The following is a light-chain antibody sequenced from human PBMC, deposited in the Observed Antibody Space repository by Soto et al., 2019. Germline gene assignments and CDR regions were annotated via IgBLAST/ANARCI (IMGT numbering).Light chain of an antibody. CDR2: EVS. CDR1: SRDVGGSNY. V-gene: IGLV2-14*01. Sequence: QSALIQPASVSGSPGQSITISCTGTSRDVGGSNYVSWYQHHPHRAPKLLIYEVSYRPSGVSSRFSGSKSGNTASLTISGLQAEDEADYFCAAWDDSLSRVVFGGGTKVTVL. CDR3: AAWDDSLSRVV. J-gene: IGLJ2*01.